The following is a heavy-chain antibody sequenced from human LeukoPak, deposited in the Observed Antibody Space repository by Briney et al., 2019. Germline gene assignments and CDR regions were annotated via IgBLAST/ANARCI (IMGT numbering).Heavy chain of an antibody. J-gene: IGHJ5*02. CDR2: VDTSGRT. V-gene: IGHV4-4*07. CDR3: ARHWSHSVAQFGRYYWFDP. D-gene: IGHD2-15*01. CDR1: GGFISGYY. Sequence: SETLSLTCTVSGGFISGYYWSWIRQPAGKGLEWIGHVDTSGRTNHNSSLMSRVTMSVDTSKNQFSLRLTSVTAADTAVYYCARHWSHSVAQFGRYYWFDPWGQGTLVTVSS.